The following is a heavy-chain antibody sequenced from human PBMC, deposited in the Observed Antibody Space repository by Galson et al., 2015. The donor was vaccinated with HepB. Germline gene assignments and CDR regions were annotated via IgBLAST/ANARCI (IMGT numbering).Heavy chain of an antibody. CDR3: AKGYGLFDS. D-gene: IGHD5-18*01. CDR2: ISGDGGST. V-gene: IGHV3-23*01. CDR1: GFPFNSHA. Sequence: SLRLSCAASGFPFNSHAMTWVRQAPGKGLEWVSGISGDGGSTFYAGSGKGRFSISRDNTKNTLSLQMNRLRAEDTALYYCAKGYGLFDSWGQGTLVTVSS. J-gene: IGHJ5*01.